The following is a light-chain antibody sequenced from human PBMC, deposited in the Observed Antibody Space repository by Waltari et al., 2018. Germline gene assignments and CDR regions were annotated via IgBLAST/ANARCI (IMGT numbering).Light chain of an antibody. CDR2: DVS. Sequence: QSALTQPASVSGSPGQSITISCTGTTSDLRGYNYVSWYQQHPGKAPKLIIFDVSSRPSGVSNRFSGSKSANTASLIISGLQAEDEADYYCCSFTSSSTWVFGGGTKLTVL. V-gene: IGLV2-14*03. CDR1: TSDLRGYNY. J-gene: IGLJ3*02. CDR3: CSFTSSSTWV.